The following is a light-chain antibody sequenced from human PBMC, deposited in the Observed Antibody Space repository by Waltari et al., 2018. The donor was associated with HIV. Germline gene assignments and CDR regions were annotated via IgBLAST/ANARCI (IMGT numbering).Light chain of an antibody. J-gene: IGLJ3*02. CDR1: SSDFGNYNL. CDR3: CSYAGGPAWS. Sequence: QSALTQPASVSASPGQSIAISCTGLSSDFGNYNLVSWFQHHPGKAPKLMIYEVIKRPSGVSDRFSGSRSGNTASLIISGLQAEDDADYYCCSYAGGPAWSFGGGTRLTVL. V-gene: IGLV2-23*02. CDR2: EVI.